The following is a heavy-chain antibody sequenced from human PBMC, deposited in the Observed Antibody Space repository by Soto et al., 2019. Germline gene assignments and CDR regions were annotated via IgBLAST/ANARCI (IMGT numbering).Heavy chain of an antibody. V-gene: IGHV3-11*01. CDR1: GFTFSDYY. D-gene: IGHD2-2*01. CDR2: ISGSGSTI. Sequence: GGSLRLSCAASGFTFSDYYMSWVRQAPGMGLEWVSSISGSGSTIYYADSVKGRFTISRDNAKNSLYLQMNSLRAEDTAVYYCARERSYHVVFDYWGQGALVTVSS. CDR3: ARERSYHVVFDY. J-gene: IGHJ4*02.